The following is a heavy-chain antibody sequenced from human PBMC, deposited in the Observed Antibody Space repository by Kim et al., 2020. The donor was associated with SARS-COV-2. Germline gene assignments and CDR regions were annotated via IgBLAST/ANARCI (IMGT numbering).Heavy chain of an antibody. CDR3: AKVRKSFTFGGVIGKY. CDR1: GFTFSSYG. D-gene: IGHD3-16*02. V-gene: IGHV3-30*18. J-gene: IGHJ4*02. CDR2: ISYDGSNK. Sequence: GGSLRLSCAASGFTFSSYGMHWVRQAPGKGLEWVAVISYDGSNKYYADSVKGRFTISRDNSKNTLYLQMNSLRAEDTAVYYCAKVRKSFTFGGVIGKYWGQGTLVTVSS.